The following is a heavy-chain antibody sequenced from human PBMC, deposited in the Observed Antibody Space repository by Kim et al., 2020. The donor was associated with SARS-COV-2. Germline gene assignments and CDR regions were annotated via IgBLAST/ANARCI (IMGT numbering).Heavy chain of an antibody. CDR1: GFTFSSYA. CDR2: ISGSGGST. J-gene: IGHJ5*02. V-gene: IGHV3-23*01. Sequence: GGSLRLSCAASGFTFSSYAMSWVRQAPGKGLEWVSAISGSGGSTYYADSVKGRFTISRDNSKNTLYLQMNSLRAEDTAVYYCAKGRQYYYGSVKASNWFDPWGQGTLVTVSS. D-gene: IGHD3-10*01. CDR3: AKGRQYYYGSVKASNWFDP.